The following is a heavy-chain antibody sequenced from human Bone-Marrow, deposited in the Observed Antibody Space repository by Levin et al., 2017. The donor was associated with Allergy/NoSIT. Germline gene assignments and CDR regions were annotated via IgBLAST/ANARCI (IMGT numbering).Heavy chain of an antibody. D-gene: IGHD2-15*01. CDR1: GYSFTSYW. Sequence: GESLKISCKGSGYSFTSYWIGWVRQMPGKGLEWMGIIYPGDSDTRYSPSFQGQVTISADKSISTAYLQWSSLKASDTAMYYCARYCSGGSCYGGITYYGMDVWGQGTTVTVSS. V-gene: IGHV5-51*01. CDR3: ARYCSGGSCYGGITYYGMDV. J-gene: IGHJ6*02. CDR2: IYPGDSDT.